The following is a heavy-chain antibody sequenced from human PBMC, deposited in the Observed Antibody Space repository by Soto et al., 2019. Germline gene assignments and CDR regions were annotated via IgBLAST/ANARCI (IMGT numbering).Heavy chain of an antibody. CDR1: EFSFDNYG. Sequence: GGSLRLSCAASEFSFDNYGMHWVRQAPGRGLEWVAVISYDGSNKNYADSVKGRFTISRDNSKNTVYLQMNSLRAEDTALYYCAKDTYYHDSSGYYIFDYWGQGTLVTVSS. J-gene: IGHJ4*02. V-gene: IGHV3-30*18. CDR3: AKDTYYHDSSGYYIFDY. CDR2: ISYDGSNK. D-gene: IGHD3-22*01.